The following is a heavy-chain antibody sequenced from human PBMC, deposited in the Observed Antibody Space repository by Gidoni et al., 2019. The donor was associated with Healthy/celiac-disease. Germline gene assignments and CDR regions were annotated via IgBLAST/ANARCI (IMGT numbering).Heavy chain of an antibody. CDR2: INHSGST. V-gene: IGHV4-34*01. D-gene: IGHD3-22*01. J-gene: IGHJ4*02. CDR1: GGSFSGYY. Sequence: QVQLQQWGAGLLKPSETLSLTCAVYGGSFSGYYWSWMRQPPGKGLEWIGEINHSGSTNYNPSLKSRVTISVDTSKNQFSLKLSSVTAADTAVYYCARGDENDDSSGYWPTNRLDYWGQGTLVTVSS. CDR3: ARGDENDDSSGYWPTNRLDY.